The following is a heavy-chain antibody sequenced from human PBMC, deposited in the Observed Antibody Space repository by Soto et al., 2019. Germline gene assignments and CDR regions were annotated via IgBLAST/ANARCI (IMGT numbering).Heavy chain of an antibody. Sequence: QVQLVESGGGLVKPGGSLRLSCAASGFTFSDYYMSWIRQAPGKGLEWVSYISSSSSYTNYADPVKGRFTISRDNAKNSLYLQMNSLRAEDTAVYYCARDIDGDYYYYGMDVWGQGTTVTVSS. CDR3: ARDIDGDYYYYGMDV. D-gene: IGHD3-16*01. CDR2: ISSSSSYT. CDR1: GFTFSDYY. V-gene: IGHV3-11*06. J-gene: IGHJ6*02.